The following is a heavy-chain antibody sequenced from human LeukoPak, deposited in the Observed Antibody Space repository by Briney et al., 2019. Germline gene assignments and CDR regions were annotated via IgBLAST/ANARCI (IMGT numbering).Heavy chain of an antibody. Sequence: PGGSLRLSCAASGFTFSXYWMNWVRQAPGKGLVWVSRIASDGSSTTYPDSVKGRFSISRDNAKNTLYLQMNSLRVEDTAVYYCARGRPHGNDYWGQGTLVTVSS. V-gene: IGHV3-74*01. D-gene: IGHD4-23*01. J-gene: IGHJ4*02. CDR2: IASDGSST. CDR1: GFTFSXYW. CDR3: ARGRPHGNDY.